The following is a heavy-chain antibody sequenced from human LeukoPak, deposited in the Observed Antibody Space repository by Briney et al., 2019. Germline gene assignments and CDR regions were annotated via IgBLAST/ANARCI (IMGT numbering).Heavy chain of an antibody. CDR2: IRSKANSYAT. D-gene: IGHD3-10*01. CDR1: GFTFSGSA. V-gene: IGHV3-73*01. J-gene: IGHJ4*02. CDR3: TSPHGGGDY. Sequence: PGGSLRLSCAASGFTFSGSAMHWVRQASGKGLEWVGRIRSKANSYATAYAASVKCRFTISRDDSKKKPYLQRNSLKTEDTAVYYCTSPHGGGDYWGQGTLVTVSS.